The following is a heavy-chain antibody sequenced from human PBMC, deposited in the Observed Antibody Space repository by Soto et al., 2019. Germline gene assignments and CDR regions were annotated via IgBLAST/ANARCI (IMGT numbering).Heavy chain of an antibody. V-gene: IGHV1-8*01. CDR3: AITGIFGVVIPMIVDGNM. CDR2: MNPNTGNT. D-gene: IGHD3-3*01. Sequence: QVQLVQSGAEVKKPGASVKVSCKASGYTFTTYDINWVRQATGQGLEWMGWMNPNTGNTGYAQKFQGRVTMTRNTSISTAYMELSSLRSEDTAVYYCAITGIFGVVIPMIVDGNMWGQGTMVTVSS. J-gene: IGHJ3*02. CDR1: GYTFTTYD.